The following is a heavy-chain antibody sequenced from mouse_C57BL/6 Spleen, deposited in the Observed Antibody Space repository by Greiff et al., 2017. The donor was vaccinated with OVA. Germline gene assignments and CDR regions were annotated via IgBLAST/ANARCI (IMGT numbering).Heavy chain of an antibody. CDR2: IDPSDSET. D-gene: IGHD4-1*01. Sequence: VQLKQPGAELVRPGSSVKLSCKASGYTFTSYWMHWVKQRPIQGLEWIGNIDPSDSETHYNQKFKDKATLTVDKSSSTAYMQLSSLTSEDSAVYYCARRWDWYFDVWGTGTTVTVSS. V-gene: IGHV1-52*01. J-gene: IGHJ1*03. CDR3: ARRWDWYFDV. CDR1: GYTFTSYW.